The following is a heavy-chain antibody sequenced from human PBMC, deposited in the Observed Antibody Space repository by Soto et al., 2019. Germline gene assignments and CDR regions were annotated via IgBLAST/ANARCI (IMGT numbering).Heavy chain of an antibody. Sequence: QVQLVQSGAEVKKPGSSVKVSCKASGGTFSSYAISWVRQAPGQGLEWMGGIIPIFGTANYAQKFQGRVTITADESTSTAYMELSSLRSEDTAVYDCERGNSNELLLGYYGGMDVWGQGTTVTVSS. CDR3: ERGNSNELLLGYYGGMDV. J-gene: IGHJ6*02. D-gene: IGHD3-22*01. V-gene: IGHV1-69*01. CDR2: IIPIFGTA. CDR1: GGTFSSYA.